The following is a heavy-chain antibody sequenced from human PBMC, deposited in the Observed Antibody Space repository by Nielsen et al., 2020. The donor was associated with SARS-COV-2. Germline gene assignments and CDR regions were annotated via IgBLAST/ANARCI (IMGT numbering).Heavy chain of an antibody. D-gene: IGHD4-11*01. V-gene: IGHV3-9*01. J-gene: IGHJ3*02. CDR1: GFTFKNYA. Sequence: SLKIFCAASGFTFKNYAMSWVRQAPGKGLEWVSGISWNSGSIGYADSVKGRFTISRDNAKNSLYLQMNSLRAEDTALYYCGAFMADYDAFDIWGQGTMVTVSS. CDR2: ISWNSGSI. CDR3: GAFMADYDAFDI.